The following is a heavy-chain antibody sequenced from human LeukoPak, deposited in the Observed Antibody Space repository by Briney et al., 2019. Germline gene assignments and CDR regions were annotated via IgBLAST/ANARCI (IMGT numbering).Heavy chain of an antibody. Sequence: GGSLRLSCAASGFTFSSYGMHWVRQAPGKGLEWVAVISYDGSNKYYADSVKGRFTISRDNSKNTLYLQMNSLRAEDTAVYYCARESNDFLTGYYDYWGQGILVTVSS. CDR3: ARESNDFLTGYYDY. CDR1: GFTFSSYG. D-gene: IGHD3-9*01. V-gene: IGHV3-30*03. CDR2: ISYDGSNK. J-gene: IGHJ4*02.